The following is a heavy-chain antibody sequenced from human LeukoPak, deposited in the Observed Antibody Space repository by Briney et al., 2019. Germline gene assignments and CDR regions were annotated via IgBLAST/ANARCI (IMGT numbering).Heavy chain of an antibody. D-gene: IGHD3-10*01. CDR1: GYTFTGYY. V-gene: IGHV1-8*02. CDR2: INPNSGNT. CDR3: ARERWNLVRGVITNYYYYGMDV. Sequence: VASVKVFCKASGYTFTGYYMQWVRQAPGQGLEWMGWINPNSGNTGYAQKFQGRVTMTRNTSISTAYMELSSLRSEDTAVYYCARERWNLVRGVITNYYYYGMDVWGQGTTVTVSS. J-gene: IGHJ6*02.